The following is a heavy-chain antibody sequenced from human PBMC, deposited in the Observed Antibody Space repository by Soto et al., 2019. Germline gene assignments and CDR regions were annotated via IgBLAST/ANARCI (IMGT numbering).Heavy chain of an antibody. Sequence: QLQLQESGPGLVKPSETLSLTCTVSGGSISSSSYYWGWIRQPPGKGLEWIGSIYYSGSTYYNPSLKSRVTISVDTSKNQFSLKLSSVTAADTAVYYCARHSPVSWSGYYIYYYYYYMDVWGKGTTVTVSS. V-gene: IGHV4-39*01. CDR3: ARHSPVSWSGYYIYYYYYYMDV. D-gene: IGHD3-3*01. J-gene: IGHJ6*03. CDR2: IYYSGST. CDR1: GGSISSSSYY.